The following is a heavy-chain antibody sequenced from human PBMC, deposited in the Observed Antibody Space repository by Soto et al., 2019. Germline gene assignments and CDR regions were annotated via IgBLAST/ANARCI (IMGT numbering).Heavy chain of an antibody. D-gene: IGHD5-18*01. CDR2: INSDGSTT. CDR1: GFTFSSYW. J-gene: IGHJ4*02. CDR3: ARVNPGYSYVNY. V-gene: IGHV3-74*01. Sequence: EVQLVESGGGLVQPGGSLRLSCAASGFTFSSYWMLWVRQAPGKGLVWVSRINSDGSTTSYADSVKGRFIISRDNAKNTLYLQMNSLRAEDTAVYYCARVNPGYSYVNYWGQGTLVTVSS.